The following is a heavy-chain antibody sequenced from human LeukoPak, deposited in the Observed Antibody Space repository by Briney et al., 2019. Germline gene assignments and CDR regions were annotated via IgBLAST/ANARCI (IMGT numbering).Heavy chain of an antibody. Sequence: SGPTLVNPTQTLTLTCTFSGFSPSTSGVGVGWIRQPPGKALEWLALIYWNDDKRYSPSLKSRLTITKDTSKNQVVLTMTNMDPVDTATYYCAHGYYDILTGYYSGPDYWGQGTLVTVSS. CDR1: GFSPSTSGVG. J-gene: IGHJ4*02. CDR3: AHGYYDILTGYYSGPDY. D-gene: IGHD3-9*01. V-gene: IGHV2-5*01. CDR2: IYWNDDK.